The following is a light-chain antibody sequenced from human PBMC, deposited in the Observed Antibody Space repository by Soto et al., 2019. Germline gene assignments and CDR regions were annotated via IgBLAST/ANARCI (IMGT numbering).Light chain of an antibody. Sequence: QSVLTQPPSVSAAPVQKVTISCSGSSSNTGNNYVSWYQQLPGAAPKLLIYENDKRPSGIPDRFSGSKSGTSATLGITGLQTGDEAEYNCATWDSSLSAGLFGTGTKVTVL. CDR2: END. J-gene: IGLJ1*01. CDR3: ATWDSSLSAGL. CDR1: SSNTGNNY. V-gene: IGLV1-51*02.